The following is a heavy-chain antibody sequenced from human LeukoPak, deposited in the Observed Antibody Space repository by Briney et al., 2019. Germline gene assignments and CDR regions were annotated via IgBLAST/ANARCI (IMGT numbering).Heavy chain of an antibody. D-gene: IGHD2-2*01. CDR2: ISGSGSPI. CDR3: ARGDTGVVPDY. V-gene: IGHV3-48*03. J-gene: IGHJ4*02. Sequence: GGSMRRSCAAAGFAFSSYEMNWVRQAPGKVLEWLSYISGSGSPIYYADSVRGRFTISRDNAKNSLYLQMSSLRAEDTAVYYCARGDTGVVPDYWGQGTLVTVSS. CDR1: GFAFSSYE.